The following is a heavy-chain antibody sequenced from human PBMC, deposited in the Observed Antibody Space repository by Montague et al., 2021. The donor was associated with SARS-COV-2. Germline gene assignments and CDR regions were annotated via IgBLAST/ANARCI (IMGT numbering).Heavy chain of an antibody. D-gene: IGHD4-11*01. CDR3: ACGEITTRGLIYYYGMDV. J-gene: IGHJ6*02. Sequence: SETLSLTCAVSGGSFSGYYWTWIRQSPRKGLEWIGEINHSGSTNYNPSLKSRVTISVDTSKYQFSLKLSSVTAADTAVYYCACGEITTRGLIYYYGMDVWGQGTTVTVSS. CDR2: INHSGST. CDR1: GGSFSGYY. V-gene: IGHV4-34*01.